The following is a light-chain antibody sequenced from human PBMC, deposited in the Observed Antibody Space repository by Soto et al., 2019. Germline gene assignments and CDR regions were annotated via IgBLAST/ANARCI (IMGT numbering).Light chain of an antibody. CDR2: KAS. CDR1: QSLSSW. Sequence: DIQMTQSPSTLSASVGDRVTITCRASQSLSSWLAWYQEKPGKAPKLLIFKASSLESVVPSRFSGSVSETKFTLTISILQPDDFATYYCQQYNTFPLTFGGGTKVEIK. CDR3: QQYNTFPLT. V-gene: IGKV1-5*03. J-gene: IGKJ4*01.